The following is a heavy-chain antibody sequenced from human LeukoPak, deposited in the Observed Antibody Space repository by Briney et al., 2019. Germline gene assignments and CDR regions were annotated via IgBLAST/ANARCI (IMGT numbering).Heavy chain of an antibody. D-gene: IGHD3-22*01. CDR1: GGSFSGYY. V-gene: IGHV4-34*01. CDR3: ARMPLIALFDY. Sequence: PSETLSLTCAVYGGSFSGYYWSWIRQPPGKGLEWIGEINHSGSTNYNPSLKSRATISVDTSKNQFSLKLSSVTAADTAVYYCARMPLIALFDYWGQGTLVTVSS. CDR2: INHSGST. J-gene: IGHJ4*02.